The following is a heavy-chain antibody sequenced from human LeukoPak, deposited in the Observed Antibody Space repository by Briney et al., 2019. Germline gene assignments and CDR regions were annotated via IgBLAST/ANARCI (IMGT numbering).Heavy chain of an antibody. CDR2: IYTSGST. CDR1: GGSISSGSYY. J-gene: IGHJ6*03. Sequence: SETLSLTCTVSGGSISSGSYYWSWIRQPAGKGLEWIGRIYTSGSTNYNPSLKSRVTISVDTSKNQFSLKLSSVTAADTAVYYCARVPYGDYSDYYYYYMDVWGKGTTVTVSS. D-gene: IGHD4-17*01. CDR3: ARVPYGDYSDYYYYYMDV. V-gene: IGHV4-61*02.